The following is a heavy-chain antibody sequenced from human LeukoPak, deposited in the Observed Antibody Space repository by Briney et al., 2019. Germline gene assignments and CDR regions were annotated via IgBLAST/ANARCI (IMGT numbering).Heavy chain of an antibody. Sequence: GGSLRLSCAASGFTFSSYGMHWVRQAPGKGLEWVAVIWYDGSNKYYADSVKGRFTISRDNSKNTLYLQMNSLRAEDTAVYYCARGYYDSSGYRPFDYWGQGTLVTVSS. CDR2: IWYDGSNK. CDR3: ARGYYDSSGYRPFDY. V-gene: IGHV3-33*01. D-gene: IGHD3-22*01. CDR1: GFTFSSYG. J-gene: IGHJ4*02.